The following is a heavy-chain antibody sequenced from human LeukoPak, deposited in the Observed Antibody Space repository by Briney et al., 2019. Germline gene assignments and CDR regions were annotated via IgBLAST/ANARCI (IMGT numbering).Heavy chain of an antibody. Sequence: PGGSLRLSCAASGFTFSSYGMHWVRQAPGKGLEWVAFIRYYGSDKYYADSVKGRFTISRDNSKNTLHLQMNSLRAEDTAVYYCAKGVMTAGYYFDYWGQGTLVTVSS. CDR3: AKGVMTAGYYFDY. J-gene: IGHJ4*02. V-gene: IGHV3-30*02. D-gene: IGHD3-16*01. CDR2: IRYYGSDK. CDR1: GFTFSSYG.